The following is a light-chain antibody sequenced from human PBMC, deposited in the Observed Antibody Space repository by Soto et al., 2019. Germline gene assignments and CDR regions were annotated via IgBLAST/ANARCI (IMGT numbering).Light chain of an antibody. CDR2: AAS. V-gene: IGKV1-9*01. Sequence: DIQLTQSPSFLSASVGDRVTITCRASQGINNYLGWYQQKPGKAPKLLIDAASTLQSGVPSRFSGSGSGPEFTLTISSLQPEDFATYYCQQLNSYPITFGPGTKVVI. J-gene: IGKJ3*01. CDR1: QGINNY. CDR3: QQLNSYPIT.